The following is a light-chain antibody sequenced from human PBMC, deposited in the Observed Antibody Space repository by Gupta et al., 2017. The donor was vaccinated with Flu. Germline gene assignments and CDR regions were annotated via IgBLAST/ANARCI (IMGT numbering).Light chain of an antibody. CDR1: QSISSF. J-gene: IGKJ2*01. CDR2: AAS. CDR3: QQSYSLYT. V-gene: IGKV1-39*01. Sequence: DIQMTQSPSSLSASVGDRVTITCRASQSISSFLNWYQQKPGKAPELVIYAASSLQSGVPSRFSGSGSGTDCTITINRLQPEDVATYYCQQSYSLYTFGQGTKLEIK.